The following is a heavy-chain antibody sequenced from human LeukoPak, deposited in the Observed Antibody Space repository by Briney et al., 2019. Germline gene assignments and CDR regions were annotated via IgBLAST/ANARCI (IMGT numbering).Heavy chain of an antibody. V-gene: IGHV3-11*01. CDR2: ISSSGSTI. CDR1: GFTFSDYY. CDR3: ARERIYSCPQLDY. D-gene: IGHD2-15*01. Sequence: KSGGSLRLSCAASGFTFSDYYMSWIRQAPGKGLEWVSYISSSGSTIYYADSVKGRFTISRDNAKNSLYLQMNSLRAEDTAVYYCARERIYSCPQLDYWGQGTLVTVSS. J-gene: IGHJ4*02.